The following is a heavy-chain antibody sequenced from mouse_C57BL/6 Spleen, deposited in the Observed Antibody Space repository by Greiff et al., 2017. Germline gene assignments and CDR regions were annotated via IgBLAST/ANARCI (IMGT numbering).Heavy chain of an antibody. V-gene: IGHV1-72*01. CDR1: GYTFTSYW. CDR3: ARSDSNYVVYAMDY. CDR2: IDPNSGGT. Sequence: VKLQQPGAELVKPGASVKLSCKASGYTFTSYWMHWVKQRPGRGLEWIGRIDPNSGGTKYNEQFKSKATLTVDKPSSTAYMQLSSLESEDSAVYYCARSDSNYVVYAMDYWGQGTSVTVSS. D-gene: IGHD2-5*01. J-gene: IGHJ4*01.